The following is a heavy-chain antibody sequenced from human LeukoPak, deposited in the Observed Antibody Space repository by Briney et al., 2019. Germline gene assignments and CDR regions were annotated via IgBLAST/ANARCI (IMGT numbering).Heavy chain of an antibody. V-gene: IGHV3-21*01. CDR1: GFTFSSYT. J-gene: IGHJ4*02. CDR3: ARGDDVGFDF. Sequence: RGSLRLSCAASGFTFSSYTMNWVRQAPGKGLEWVASISSTTVYIFYGDSLKGRATISRDNAKNSLHLDMSSLRGEDTAIYYCARGDDVGFDFWGQGTLVTVSS. D-gene: IGHD1-1*01. CDR2: ISSTTVYI.